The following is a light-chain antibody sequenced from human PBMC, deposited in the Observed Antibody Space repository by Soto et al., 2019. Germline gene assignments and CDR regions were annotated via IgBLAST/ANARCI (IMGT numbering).Light chain of an antibody. J-gene: IGLJ2*01. CDR1: SSNIGSNT. CDR3: AAWDDSLNGPL. V-gene: IGLV1-44*01. CDR2: SNN. Sequence: QSVLTQPPSASGTPGQRVTISCSGSSSNIGSNTVNWYQQLPGTAPKLLIYSNNQRPSGVPDRFSGSQSGTSASLAISGLQSEDEADYDCAAWDDSLNGPLFGGGTKLTVL.